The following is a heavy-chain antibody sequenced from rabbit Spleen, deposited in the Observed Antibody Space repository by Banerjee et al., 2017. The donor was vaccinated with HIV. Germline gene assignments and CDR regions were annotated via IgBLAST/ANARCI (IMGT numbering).Heavy chain of an antibody. V-gene: IGHV1S40*01. D-gene: IGHD1-1*01. Sequence: QSLEESGGDLVKPGGTLTLTCKASGFSFSSGYDMCWVRQAPGKGLEWIACIYAGSSGSTYSASWAKGRFTISKTSSTTVTLQMTSLTAADMATYFCARDTSSSFSSYGMDLWGPGTLVTVS. J-gene: IGHJ6*01. CDR3: ARDTSSSFSSYGMDL. CDR1: GFSFSSGYD. CDR2: IYAGSSGST.